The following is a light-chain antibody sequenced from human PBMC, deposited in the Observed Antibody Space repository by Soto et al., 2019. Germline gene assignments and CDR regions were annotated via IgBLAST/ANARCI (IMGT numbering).Light chain of an antibody. Sequence: QSALTQPPSVSGSPGRSVTISCTGTSSDVGGYKYVSWYQQYSGKAPKLMIYDVTNRPSGVPDRFSGSKSGNTASLTISGLQAEDEADYYCCSYAGSYSVIFGGGTKLTVL. V-gene: IGLV2-11*01. J-gene: IGLJ2*01. CDR1: SSDVGGYKY. CDR2: DVT. CDR3: CSYAGSYSVI.